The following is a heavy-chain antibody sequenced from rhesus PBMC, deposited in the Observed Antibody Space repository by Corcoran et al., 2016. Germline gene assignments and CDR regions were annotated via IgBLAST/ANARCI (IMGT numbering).Heavy chain of an antibody. CDR3: ARWLVAPAMGDY. CDR2: IHGSGSST. V-gene: IGHV4-169*01. D-gene: IGHD4-4*01. J-gene: IGHJ4*01. CDR1: GGSISSSY. Sequence: QLQLQESGPGLVKPSETLSVTCAVSGGSISSSYWSWIRQAPGKGLEWIGYIHGSGSSTNYNPSLQSRVTLSVDTSKNQLSLKLSSVTAADTAVYYCARWLVAPAMGDYWGQGVLVTVSS.